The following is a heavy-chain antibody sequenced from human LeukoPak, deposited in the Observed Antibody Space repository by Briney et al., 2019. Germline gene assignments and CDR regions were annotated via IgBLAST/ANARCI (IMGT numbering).Heavy chain of an antibody. CDR2: LWSDGSNT. J-gene: IGHJ6*03. CDR3: ARDGPHYDLDV. V-gene: IGHV3-33*01. CDR1: GLNFRRYG. Sequence: PGRSLRLSCAASGLNFRRYGLHWVRQAPGKSLEWVAFLWSDGSNTNYADSVKGRFTISRDASKNSLYLQMNSLRVEDTAVYYCARDGPHYDLDVWGQGTTVTVSS.